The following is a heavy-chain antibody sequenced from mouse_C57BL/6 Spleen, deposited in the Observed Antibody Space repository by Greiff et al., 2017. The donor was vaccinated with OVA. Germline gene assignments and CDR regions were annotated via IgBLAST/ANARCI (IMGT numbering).Heavy chain of an antibody. D-gene: IGHD2-4*01. CDR3: ARHHDDGEGYFDD. CDR1: GYTFTSYW. Sequence: QVQLQQPGAELVRPGSSVKLSCKASGYTFTSYWMDWVKQRPGQGLEWIGNIYPSDSETHYNQKFKDKATLTVDKSSSTAYMQLSSLTSEDSAVYDCARHHDDGEGYFDDWGQGTTLTVSS. J-gene: IGHJ2*01. CDR2: IYPSDSET. V-gene: IGHV1-61*01.